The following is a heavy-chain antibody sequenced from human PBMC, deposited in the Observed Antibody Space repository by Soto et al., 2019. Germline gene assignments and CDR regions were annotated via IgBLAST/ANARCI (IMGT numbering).Heavy chain of an antibody. CDR3: VRQGIDYLHGLVDV. J-gene: IGHJ6*02. V-gene: IGHV4-59*08. CDR1: SGPDRSHN. D-gene: IGHD4-17*01. Sequence: QVQLQQSGPRLVKPSETLSLTCTVSSGPDRSHNWGWIRQPPGRGLEWIGYVYYTGDTAYNPSLRGRATISADTSTNDISLTLNSVTAAATAVYYCVRQGIDYLHGLVDVWGQGTTVSVSS. CDR2: VYYTGDT.